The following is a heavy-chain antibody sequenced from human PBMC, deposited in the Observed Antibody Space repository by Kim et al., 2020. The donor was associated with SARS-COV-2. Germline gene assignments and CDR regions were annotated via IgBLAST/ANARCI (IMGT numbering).Heavy chain of an antibody. CDR2: ISGSSRGT. J-gene: IGHJ6*01. Sequence: GGSLRLSCAASGFTFNNYGMSWVRQAPGKGLEWVSAISGSSRGTYYADSVKGRFTISRDNSRNTKNTLYLQMNSLRVEDTGVYYCAKGGTVTNDLPPQPSYYYAMDVWGQGTTVTVSS. D-gene: IGHD4-17*01. V-gene: IGHV3-23*01. CDR3: AKGGTVTNDLPPQPSYYYAMDV. CDR1: GFTFNNYG.